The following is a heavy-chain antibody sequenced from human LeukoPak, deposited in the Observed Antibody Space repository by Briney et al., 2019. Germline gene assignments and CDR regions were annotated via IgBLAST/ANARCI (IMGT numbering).Heavy chain of an antibody. Sequence: PGGSLRLSCAASGFTFSSYSMNWVRQAPGKGLEWVSSISSSSSYIYYADSVKGRFTISRDNAKNSLYLQMNSLRAEDTAVYYCARDPDRGNDSSGYRELNDYWGQGTLVTVSS. CDR3: ARDPDRGNDSSGYRELNDY. CDR1: GFTFSSYS. D-gene: IGHD3-22*01. CDR2: ISSSSSYI. V-gene: IGHV3-21*01. J-gene: IGHJ4*02.